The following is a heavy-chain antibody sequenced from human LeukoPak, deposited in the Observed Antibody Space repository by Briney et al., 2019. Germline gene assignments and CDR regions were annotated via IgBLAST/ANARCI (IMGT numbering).Heavy chain of an antibody. CDR3: ARGRGGSYGGNSGHFGY. D-gene: IGHD4-23*01. J-gene: IGHJ4*02. V-gene: IGHV3-30-3*01. CDR1: GFTFSSYA. CDR2: ISYDGSNK. Sequence: GGSLRLSCAASGFTFSSYAMHWVRQAPGKGLEWVAVISYDGSNKYYADSVKGRFTISRDNSENTLYLQMNSLRAEDTAVYYCARGRGGSYGGNSGHFGYWGQGTLVTVSS.